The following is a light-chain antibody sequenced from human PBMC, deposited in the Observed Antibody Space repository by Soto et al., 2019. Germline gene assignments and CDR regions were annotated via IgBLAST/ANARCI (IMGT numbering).Light chain of an antibody. J-gene: IGLJ1*01. Sequence: QSVLTQPPSVSAAPGQKVTLSCSGISSNIGDNFVSWYRKVPGTAPKLLIYDNDKRPSGIPDRFSGSKSGTSAILGITGLQTGDEAAYFCGTWDNRLSVYVFGSGTKLTVL. CDR1: SSNIGDNF. CDR2: DND. V-gene: IGLV1-51*01. CDR3: GTWDNRLSVYV.